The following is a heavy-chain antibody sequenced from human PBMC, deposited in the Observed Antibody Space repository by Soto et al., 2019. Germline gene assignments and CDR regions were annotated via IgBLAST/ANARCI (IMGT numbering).Heavy chain of an antibody. CDR2: IDWDDDK. V-gene: IGHV2-70*01. D-gene: IGHD6-19*01. CDR3: ARMPSIAVAGSYYYGMDV. CDR1: GFSLSTSGMC. J-gene: IGHJ6*02. Sequence: SGPTLVNPTQTLTLTCTFSGFSLSTSGMCVSWIRQPPGKALEWLALIDWDDDKYYSTSLKTRLTISKDTSKNQVVLTMTNMDTVDTATYYCARMPSIAVAGSYYYGMDVWGQGTTVTVSS.